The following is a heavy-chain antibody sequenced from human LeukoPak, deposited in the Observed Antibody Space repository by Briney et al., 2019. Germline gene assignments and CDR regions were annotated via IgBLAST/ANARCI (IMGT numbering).Heavy chain of an antibody. Sequence: SETLSLTCTVSDYSISSGYGYYWGWIRQPPGKELEWIGDIYHSGITYYNHFNSSLKSRVTISIDTSKNQFSLRLTSVTAADTAVYFCATLVSTRYYFDYWGQGTLVTVSS. D-gene: IGHD5/OR15-5a*01. CDR1: DYSISSGYGYY. V-gene: IGHV4-38-2*02. J-gene: IGHJ4*02. CDR2: IYHSGIT. CDR3: ATLVSTRYYFDY.